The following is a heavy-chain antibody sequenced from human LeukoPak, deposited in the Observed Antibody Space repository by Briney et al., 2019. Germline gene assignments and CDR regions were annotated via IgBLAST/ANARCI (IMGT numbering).Heavy chain of an antibody. CDR2: IYYSGST. V-gene: IGHV4-61*08. CDR1: GGSISSGGYS. Sequence: SETLSLTCAVSGGSISSGGYSWSWIRQPPGKGLEWIGYIYYSGSTNYNPSLKSRVTISVDTSKNQFSLKLSSVTAADTAVYYCASSPEALVWGQGTLVTVSS. J-gene: IGHJ4*02. D-gene: IGHD2-2*01. CDR3: ASSPEALV.